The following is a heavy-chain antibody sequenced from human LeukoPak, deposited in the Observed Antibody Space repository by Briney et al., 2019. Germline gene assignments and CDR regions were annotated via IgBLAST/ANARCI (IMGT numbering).Heavy chain of an antibody. CDR1: GFTFSSYE. D-gene: IGHD6-13*01. Sequence: GGSPTLSCAASGFTFSSYEMNWVRQAPGKGLEWVSYISSRGSTIYYADSVKGRFTISRDNAKNSLYRQMNSLRAEDTALYYCAREWMGYSSSRRYYYYYMDVWGKGTTVTVSS. V-gene: IGHV3-48*03. CDR2: ISSRGSTI. J-gene: IGHJ6*03. CDR3: AREWMGYSSSRRYYYYYMDV.